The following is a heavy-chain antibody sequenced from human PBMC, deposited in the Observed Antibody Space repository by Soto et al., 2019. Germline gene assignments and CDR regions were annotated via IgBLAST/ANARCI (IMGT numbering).Heavy chain of an antibody. Sequence: QVQLQESGPGLVKPSETLSLTCTVSGGSVSSGSYYWSWIRQPPGKGLEWIGYIYYSGSTNYNPSLKSRVTISVDTSKNQFSLKLSSVTAADTAVYYCASIAVAGSSKPFDYWGQGTLVTVSS. CDR1: GGSVSSGSYY. CDR2: IYYSGST. V-gene: IGHV4-61*01. CDR3: ASIAVAGSSKPFDY. J-gene: IGHJ4*02. D-gene: IGHD6-19*01.